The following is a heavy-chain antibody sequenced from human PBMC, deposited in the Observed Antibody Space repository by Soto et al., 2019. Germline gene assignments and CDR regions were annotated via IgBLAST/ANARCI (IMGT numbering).Heavy chain of an antibody. Sequence: QVQLVQSGAEVKKPGSSVKVSCKASGGTFSSYAISWVRQAPGQGLEWMGGIIPIFGTANYAQKFQGRVTITADESTSTAYMELSSLRSEDTAVYYCASSYLGIGPGIAVAGFDYWGQGTLVTVSS. J-gene: IGHJ4*02. CDR3: ASSYLGIGPGIAVAGFDY. V-gene: IGHV1-69*01. D-gene: IGHD6-19*01. CDR1: GGTFSSYA. CDR2: IIPIFGTA.